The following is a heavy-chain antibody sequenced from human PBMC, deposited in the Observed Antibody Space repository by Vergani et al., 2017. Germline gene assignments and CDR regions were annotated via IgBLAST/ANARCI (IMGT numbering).Heavy chain of an antibody. CDR2: LYYSGST. Sequence: QVQLQESGPGLVKPSETLSLTCTVSGGSLSSYFWTWIRQPPGKGLEWIGYLYYSGSTNYNPSLKSRVTISVDTSKTQFSLRLSSVTAADTAVYYCARGYAVTKFDYWGQGTLVSVSS. J-gene: IGHJ4*02. CDR3: ARGYAVTKFDY. CDR1: GGSLSSYF. V-gene: IGHV4-59*01. D-gene: IGHD3-16*01.